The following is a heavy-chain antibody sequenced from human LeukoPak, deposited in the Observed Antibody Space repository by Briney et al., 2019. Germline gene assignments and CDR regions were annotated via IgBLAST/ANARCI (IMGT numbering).Heavy chain of an antibody. CDR3: AKRDSSGSYFFDS. V-gene: IGHV3-23*01. Sequence: PSETLSLTCAVSGGSISSSNWWSWVRQPPGKGLEWVSSINSYGAYTFYSDSVRGRFTISRDNSKNTLYLQMSSLRAEDTAVYYCAKRDSSGSYFFDSWGQGTLVTVFS. J-gene: IGHJ4*02. CDR1: GGSISSSN. CDR2: INSYGAYT. D-gene: IGHD3-22*01.